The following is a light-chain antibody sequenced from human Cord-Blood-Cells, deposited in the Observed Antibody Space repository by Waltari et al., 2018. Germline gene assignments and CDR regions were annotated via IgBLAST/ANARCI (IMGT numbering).Light chain of an antibody. CDR3: QQYNNWPRT. V-gene: IGKV3-15*01. J-gene: IGKJ2*01. CDR2: GAS. Sequence: EIVMTQSTDTLSVSPGERATLACRASQSFSSNLAWYQQKPGQAPRLLIYGASTRATGIPARFSGSGSGTEFTLTISSLQSEDFAVYYCQQYNNWPRTFGQGTKLEIK. CDR1: QSFSSN.